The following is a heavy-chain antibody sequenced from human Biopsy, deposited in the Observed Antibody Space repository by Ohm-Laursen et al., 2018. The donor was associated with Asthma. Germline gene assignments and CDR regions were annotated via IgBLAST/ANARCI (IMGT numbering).Heavy chain of an antibody. CDR2: IIPLIGTP. J-gene: IGHJ4*02. V-gene: IGHV1-69*13. CDR3: ASPLGDYYDSSGYYYASLGY. CDR1: GGTFTTYS. Sequence: GASVKVSCKASGGTFTTYSISWVRQAPGQGLVWMGGIIPLIGTPNYAQKFQGRVTITADASTNTAYMDLSSLRSEDPAVYYCASPLGDYYDSSGYYYASLGYWGLGTLVIVSS. D-gene: IGHD3-22*01.